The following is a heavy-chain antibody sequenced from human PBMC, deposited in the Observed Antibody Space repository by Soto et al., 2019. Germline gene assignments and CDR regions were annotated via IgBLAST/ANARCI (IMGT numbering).Heavy chain of an antibody. CDR2: IIPIFGTA. J-gene: IGHJ5*02. D-gene: IGHD2-15*01. Sequence: QVQLVQSGAEVKKPGSSVKVSCKASGGTFSSYAISWVRQAPGQGLEWMGGIIPIFGTANYAQKFQGRVKITADESTSTAYMEMSSLRSEDTAVYYCARVDIVVVVAATAEYNWFDPWGQGTLVTVSS. V-gene: IGHV1-69*12. CDR1: GGTFSSYA. CDR3: ARVDIVVVVAATAEYNWFDP.